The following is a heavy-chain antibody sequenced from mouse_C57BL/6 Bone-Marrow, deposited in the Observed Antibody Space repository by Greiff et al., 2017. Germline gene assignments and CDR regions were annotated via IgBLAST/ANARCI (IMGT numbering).Heavy chain of an antibody. J-gene: IGHJ3*01. D-gene: IGHD2-2*01. Sequence: VQLQQPGAELVKPGASVKMSCKASGYTFTSYWITWVKQRPGQGLAWIGDIYPGSGSTNYNEKFKSKATLTVDTSSSTAYMQLSSLTSEDSAVYYCARDIYYGYDDWFAYWGQGTLVTVSA. V-gene: IGHV1-55*01. CDR3: ARDIYYGYDDWFAY. CDR1: GYTFTSYW. CDR2: IYPGSGST.